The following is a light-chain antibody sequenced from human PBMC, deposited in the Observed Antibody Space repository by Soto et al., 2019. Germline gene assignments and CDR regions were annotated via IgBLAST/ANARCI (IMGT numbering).Light chain of an antibody. CDR3: QQRSHWPIT. CDR2: DAS. V-gene: IGKV3-11*01. CDR1: QSVSSY. J-gene: IGKJ5*01. Sequence: EIVLTQSPATLSLSPGERATLSCRASQSVSSYLAWYQQKPGQAPRLLIYDASNRATGIPARFSGSGSGTDFTLTISSLETEDFAVYYCQQRSHWPITFGQGTRLEIK.